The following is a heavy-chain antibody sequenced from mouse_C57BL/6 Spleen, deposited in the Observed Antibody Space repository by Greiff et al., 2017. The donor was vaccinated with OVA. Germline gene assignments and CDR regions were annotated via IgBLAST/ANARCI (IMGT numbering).Heavy chain of an antibody. V-gene: IGHV1-64*01. CDR3: ARRGDGYLFHYAMDY. CDR1: GYTFTSYW. Sequence: QVQLQQPGAELVKPGASVKLSCKASGYTFTSYWMHWVKQRPGQGLEWIGMIHPNSGSTNYNEKFKSKATLTVDKSSSTAYMQLSSLTSEDSAVYYCARRGDGYLFHYAMDYWGQGTSVTVSS. CDR2: IHPNSGST. D-gene: IGHD2-3*01. J-gene: IGHJ4*01.